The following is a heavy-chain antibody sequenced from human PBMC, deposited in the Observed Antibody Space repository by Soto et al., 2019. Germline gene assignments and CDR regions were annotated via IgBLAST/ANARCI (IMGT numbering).Heavy chain of an antibody. J-gene: IGHJ3*01. CDR3: ARGSPTQYYNSSGYYSNDAFEF. CDR2: INPDSGAP. V-gene: IGHV1-2*02. Sequence: ASVKVSCKTSGYTFTGYYMHCVRQAPGQVLEWMGWINPDSGAPRYPQKFQGRVTTTRDTSVSTVYMELSRLRSDDTAVYYCARGSPTQYYNSSGYYSNDAFEFWGQGSMVTVSS. D-gene: IGHD3-22*01. CDR1: GYTFTGYY.